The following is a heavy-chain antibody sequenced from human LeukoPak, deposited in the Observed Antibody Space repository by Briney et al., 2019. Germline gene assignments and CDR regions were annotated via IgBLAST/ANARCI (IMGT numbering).Heavy chain of an antibody. D-gene: IGHD3-3*02. CDR1: GGSISSNSYY. Sequence: SETLSLTCAVSGGSISSNSYYWGWIRQPPGKGLEWIGSMYSSGSTYYNSSLKSRVTISVDTSKNQFSLKLSSVTAADTAVYYCARDQLSNRFDPWGQGNLVTVSS. CDR3: ARDQLSNRFDP. J-gene: IGHJ5*01. CDR2: MYSSGST. V-gene: IGHV4-39*07.